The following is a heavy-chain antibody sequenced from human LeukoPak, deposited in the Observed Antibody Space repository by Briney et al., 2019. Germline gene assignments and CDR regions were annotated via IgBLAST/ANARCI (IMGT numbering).Heavy chain of an antibody. V-gene: IGHV1-18*04. J-gene: IGHJ5*02. D-gene: IGHD3-9*01. Sequence: GSVKASCKASGYTFTSYGISGVRQAPGQGLEGMGWSSAYNCNTNYAQKPQGRVTMTTDTSTSTAYMELRSLRSDDTAVYYCERMAQGRYFDWSNWFDPWGQGTLVTVSS. CDR1: GYTFTSYG. CDR2: SSAYNCNT. CDR3: ERMAQGRYFDWSNWFDP.